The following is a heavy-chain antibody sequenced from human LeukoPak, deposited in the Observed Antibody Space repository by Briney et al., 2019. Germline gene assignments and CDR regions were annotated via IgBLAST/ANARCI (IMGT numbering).Heavy chain of an antibody. CDR1: GGSIFSYY. V-gene: IGHV4-59*08. J-gene: IGHJ4*02. Sequence: PSETLSLTCTVSGGSIFSYYWSWIRQPPGKGLECMGYIYYSGSTNYNPSLKSRVTISVDTSKNQFSLRVSSVTAADTAVYYCARHLNNCGDDCYIFDYWGQGTLVTVSS. CDR2: IYYSGST. D-gene: IGHD2-21*01. CDR3: ARHLNNCGDDCYIFDY.